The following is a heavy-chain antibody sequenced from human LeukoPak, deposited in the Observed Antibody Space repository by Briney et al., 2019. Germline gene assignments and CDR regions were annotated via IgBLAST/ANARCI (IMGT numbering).Heavy chain of an antibody. CDR2: IYHSGST. CDR1: GGSTSSGGYS. D-gene: IGHD3-10*01. V-gene: IGHV4-30-2*01. Sequence: SQTLSLTCAVSGGSTSSGGYSWSWIRLPPGKGLEWIGYIYHSGSTYYNPSLKSRVTISVDRSKNQFSLKLSSVTAADTAVYYCARARPTPVGGFGLYYFDYWSQGNLVNVSS. CDR3: ARARPTPVGGFGLYYFDY. J-gene: IGHJ4*02.